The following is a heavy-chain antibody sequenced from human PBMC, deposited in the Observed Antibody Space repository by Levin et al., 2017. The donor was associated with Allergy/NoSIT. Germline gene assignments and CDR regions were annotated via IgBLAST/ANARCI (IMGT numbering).Heavy chain of an antibody. V-gene: IGHV3-9*01. CDR2: ISWNSGSI. CDR1: GFTFDDYA. CDR3: AKDMSYSSSPFIDY. Sequence: SLKISCAASGFTFDDYAMHWVRQAPGKGLEWVSGISWNSGSIGYADSVKGRFTISRDNAKNSLYLQMNSLRAEDTALYYCAKDMSYSSSPFIDYWGQGTLVTVSS. D-gene: IGHD6-6*01. J-gene: IGHJ4*02.